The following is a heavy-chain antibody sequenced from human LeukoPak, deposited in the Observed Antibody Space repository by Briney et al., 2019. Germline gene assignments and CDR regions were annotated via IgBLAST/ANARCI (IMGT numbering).Heavy chain of an antibody. Sequence: GGSLRLSCSASGFTFSSYAMLWVRQAPGKGLEYVSAISSNGGSTYYADSVKGRFTISRDDSKNTLYLQMSSLRAEDTAVYYCLYGSGSSFDYWGQGTLVTVSS. D-gene: IGHD3-10*01. CDR2: ISSNGGST. V-gene: IGHV3-64D*06. CDR3: LYGSGSSFDY. J-gene: IGHJ4*02. CDR1: GFTFSSYA.